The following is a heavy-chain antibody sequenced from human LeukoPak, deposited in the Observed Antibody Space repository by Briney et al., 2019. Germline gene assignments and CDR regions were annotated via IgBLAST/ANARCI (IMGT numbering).Heavy chain of an antibody. CDR3: ARVTLIVVVAWFDP. Sequence: SETLSLTCAVSGSSISSGGYSWSWIRQHPGKGLEWIGYIYHSGSTYYNPSLKSRVTISVDKSKNQFSLKLSSVTAADTAVYYCARVTLIVVVAWFDPWGQGTLVTVSS. CDR2: IYHSGST. CDR1: GSSISSGGYS. J-gene: IGHJ5*02. D-gene: IGHD2-2*01. V-gene: IGHV4-31*11.